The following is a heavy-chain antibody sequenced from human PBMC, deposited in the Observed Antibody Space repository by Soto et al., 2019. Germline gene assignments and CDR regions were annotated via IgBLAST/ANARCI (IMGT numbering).Heavy chain of an antibody. CDR1: GYPFTNYA. CDR3: ARGHLAVVPVASWFYYMDV. J-gene: IGHJ6*03. V-gene: IGHV1-3*01. Sequence: ASVKVSCKASGYPFTNYAGHWVRQAPGQRLEWMGWINAGNGNTRYSQKFQGRVTITRDTPARTVYMELSSLRSEDTAVYYCARGHLAVVPVASWFYYMDVWGKGTTVTVSS. D-gene: IGHD2-2*01. CDR2: INAGNGNT.